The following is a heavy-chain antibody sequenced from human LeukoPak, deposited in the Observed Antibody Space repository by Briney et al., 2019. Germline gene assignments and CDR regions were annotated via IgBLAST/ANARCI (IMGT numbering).Heavy chain of an antibody. CDR3: AKGSRPSPYGDYVYYFDY. D-gene: IGHD4-17*01. Sequence: PGGSLRLSCAASGFTFSSYDMSWVRQAPGKGLEWVSAISGSGGSTYYADSVKGRFTISRDNSKNTLYLQMNSLRAEDTAVYYCAKGSRPSPYGDYVYYFDYWGQGTLVTVSS. V-gene: IGHV3-23*01. CDR1: GFTFSSYD. J-gene: IGHJ4*02. CDR2: ISGSGGST.